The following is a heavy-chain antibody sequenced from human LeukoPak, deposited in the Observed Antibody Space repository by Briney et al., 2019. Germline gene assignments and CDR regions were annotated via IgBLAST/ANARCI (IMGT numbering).Heavy chain of an antibody. J-gene: IGHJ2*01. CDR2: IWYDGTNK. CDR1: GFTFSKYG. D-gene: IGHD5-24*01. V-gene: IGHV3-33*01. CDR3: ARANYGPWYLDL. Sequence: GGSLRLSCAASGFTFSKYGVHWARQAPGKGLEWVTVIWYDGTNKYYADSVKGRFTISKDNSKNTVSLQMDSLRAEDTAVYYCARANYGPWYLDLWGRGTLVTVSS.